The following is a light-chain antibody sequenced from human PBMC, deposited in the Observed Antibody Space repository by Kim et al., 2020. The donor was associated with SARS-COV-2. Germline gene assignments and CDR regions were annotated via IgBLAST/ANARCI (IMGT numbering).Light chain of an antibody. CDR3: QRYNSFPYT. CDR2: KAY. Sequence: SASIGETVTINCRASQSFGNWLAWFQQKPGRAPRVLIYKAYNLETGVPSRFSGSGVETDFSLTIRNLQPEDIATYYCQRYNSFPYTFGQGTKLEI. J-gene: IGKJ2*01. V-gene: IGKV1-5*03. CDR1: QSFGNW.